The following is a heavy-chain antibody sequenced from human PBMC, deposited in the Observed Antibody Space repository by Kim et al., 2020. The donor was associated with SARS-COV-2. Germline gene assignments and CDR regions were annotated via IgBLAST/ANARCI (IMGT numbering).Heavy chain of an antibody. CDR2: IKQDGSEK. CDR3: ARDLGHYYDSRTI. Sequence: GGSLRLSCAASGFTFSSYWMSWVRQAPGKGLEWVANIKQDGSEKYYVDSVKGRFTISRDNAKNSLYLQMNSLRAEDTAVYYCARDLGHYYDSRTIWGQGTLVTVSS. CDR1: GFTFSSYW. D-gene: IGHD3-22*01. V-gene: IGHV3-7*01. J-gene: IGHJ4*02.